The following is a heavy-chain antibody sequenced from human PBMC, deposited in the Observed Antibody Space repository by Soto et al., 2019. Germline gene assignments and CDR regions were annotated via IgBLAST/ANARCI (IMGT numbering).Heavy chain of an antibody. D-gene: IGHD2-21*01. Sequence: SGPTLVNPTQTRTLTCTFSGFSLSTSEVGVGWIRQPPGKALEWLALIFWNDDERYNPSLKSRLTITKDISKNQVVLTMTNMDPVDTATYYCAHSRLFDWFDPWGQGTLVTVSS. CDR1: GFSLSTSEVG. CDR2: IFWNDDE. J-gene: IGHJ5*02. CDR3: AHSRLFDWFDP. V-gene: IGHV2-5*01.